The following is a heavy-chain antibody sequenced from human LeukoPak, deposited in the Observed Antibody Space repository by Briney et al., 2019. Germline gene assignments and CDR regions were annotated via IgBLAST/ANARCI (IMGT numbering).Heavy chain of an antibody. V-gene: IGHV1-69*04. D-gene: IGHD2-2*01. CDR1: GGTFTSYA. CDR2: IIPILGIA. CDR3: ARAPAAMGNWFDP. Sequence: SVKVSCKASGGTFTSYAISWVRQAPGQGLEWMGRIIPILGIANYAQKFQGRVTITADKSTSTAYMELSSLRSEDTAVYYCARAPAAMGNWFDPWGQGTLVTVSS. J-gene: IGHJ5*02.